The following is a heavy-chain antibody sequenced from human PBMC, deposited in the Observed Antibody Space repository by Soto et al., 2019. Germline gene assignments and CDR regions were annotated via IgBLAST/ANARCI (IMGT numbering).Heavy chain of an antibody. J-gene: IGHJ6*04. CDR1: DYSIGSVYY. Sequence: SETLSLTCTVSDYSIGSVYYWGWIRQPPGKGLEWIGSIIHSGNTNYNPSLKSRVTMSVDTSKNQFSLKLSSVIAADTAVYYQATYRYSGSPRDVVGTCGKRTTVTVPS. CDR3: ATYRYSGSPRDVVGT. V-gene: IGHV4-38-2*02. D-gene: IGHD1-26*01. CDR2: IIHSGNT.